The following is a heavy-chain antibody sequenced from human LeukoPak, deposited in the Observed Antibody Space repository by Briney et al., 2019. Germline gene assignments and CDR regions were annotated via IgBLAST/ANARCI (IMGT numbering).Heavy chain of an antibody. CDR3: ASRGNTSIAAANFDY. D-gene: IGHD6-6*01. CDR1: GGSFSGYY. J-gene: IGHJ4*02. V-gene: IGHV4-34*01. CDR2: INHSGST. Sequence: SETLSLTCAVYGGSFSGYYWSWIRQPPGKGLEWIGEINHSGSTNYNPSLKSRVTISVDTSKNQFSLKLSSVTAADTAVYYCASRGNTSIAAANFDYWGQGTLVTVSS.